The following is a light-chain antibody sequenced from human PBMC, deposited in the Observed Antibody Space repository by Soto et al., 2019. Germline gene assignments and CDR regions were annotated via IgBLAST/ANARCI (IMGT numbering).Light chain of an antibody. V-gene: IGKV3-15*01. J-gene: IGKJ1*01. CDR2: GAT. Sequence: EILLTQSPATLSVSPGETATLSCRASQNVLSDLAWYQQKPDQAPRLLVYGATTRATDAPAKFRGRGSGTEFSLTISSLQSEDSATYYCQQYHSYWTFGQGTKVE. CDR3: QQYHSYWT. CDR1: QNVLSD.